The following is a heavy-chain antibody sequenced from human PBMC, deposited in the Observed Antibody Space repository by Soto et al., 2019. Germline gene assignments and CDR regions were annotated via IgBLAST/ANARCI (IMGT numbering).Heavy chain of an antibody. Sequence: GGSLRICCAASGFTFSSYAMSWVRQAPGKGLEWVSAISGSGGSTYYADSVKGRFTISRDNSKNTLYLQMNSLRAEDTAVYYCAKCIAVAGTTRSTDPSCQAPLLT. J-gene: IGHJ5*02. CDR2: ISGSGGST. CDR1: GFTFSSYA. V-gene: IGHV3-23*01. D-gene: IGHD6-19*01. CDR3: AKCIAVAGTTRSTDP.